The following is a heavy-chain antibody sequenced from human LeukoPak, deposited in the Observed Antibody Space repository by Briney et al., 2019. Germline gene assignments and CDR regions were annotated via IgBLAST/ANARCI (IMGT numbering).Heavy chain of an antibody. V-gene: IGHV4-59*08. CDR2: IYFNGMT. D-gene: IGHD3-10*01. CDR3: ARQFPPYHSGSHYFDN. CDR1: GGAITGHY. J-gene: IGHJ4*02. Sequence: SETLSLTCNVPGGAITGHYWSWLRQSPEKGLEWIGFIYFNGMTKYSPSLESRVTISVDTSKNQFSLRLTSVTAADTAVYFCARQFPPYHSGSHYFDNWGQGMQVTVSS.